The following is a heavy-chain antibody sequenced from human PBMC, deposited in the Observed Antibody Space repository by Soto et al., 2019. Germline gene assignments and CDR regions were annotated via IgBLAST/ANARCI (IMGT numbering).Heavy chain of an antibody. CDR1: GFTFSSYA. J-gene: IGHJ3*02. CDR2: ISGSGGST. V-gene: IGHV3-23*01. Sequence: XGSLRLSCAASGFTFSSYAMSWVRQAPGKGREWVSAISGSGGSTYYADSVKGRFTISRDNSKNTLYPQMNSLRAEDTAVYYCAKGLHSSGWFPDAFDIWGQGTMVTVSS. CDR3: AKGLHSSGWFPDAFDI. D-gene: IGHD6-19*01.